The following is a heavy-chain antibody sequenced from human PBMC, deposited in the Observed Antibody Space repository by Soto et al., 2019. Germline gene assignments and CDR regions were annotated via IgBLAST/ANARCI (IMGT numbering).Heavy chain of an antibody. CDR1: GGTFSSYT. Sequence: SVKVSCKASGGTFSSYTISWVRQAPGQGLEWMGRIIPILGIANYAQKFQGRVTITADKSTSTAYMELSSLRSEDTAVYYCAPERNRNSTKVEAWLDPWGQGTLVTVSS. D-gene: IGHD4-17*01. CDR3: APERNRNSTKVEAWLDP. V-gene: IGHV1-69*02. CDR2: IIPILGIA. J-gene: IGHJ5*02.